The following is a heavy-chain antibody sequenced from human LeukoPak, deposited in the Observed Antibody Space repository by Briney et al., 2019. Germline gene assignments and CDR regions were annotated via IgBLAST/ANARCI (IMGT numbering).Heavy chain of an antibody. J-gene: IGHJ5*02. CDR3: ARELGEGVVTPWFDP. V-gene: IGHV4-38-2*02. Sequence: SETLSLTCTVSGYSISSGYYWGWIRQPPGKGLEWIGSIYHSGSTYYNPSLKSRVTISVDTSKNQFSLKLSSVTAADTAVYYCARELGEGVVTPWFDPWGQGTLVTVSS. D-gene: IGHD3-3*01. CDR1: GYSISSGYY. CDR2: IYHSGST.